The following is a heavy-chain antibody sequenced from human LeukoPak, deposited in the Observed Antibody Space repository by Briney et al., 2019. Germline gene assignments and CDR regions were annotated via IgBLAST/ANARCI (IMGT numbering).Heavy chain of an antibody. D-gene: IGHD5-12*01. J-gene: IGHJ4*02. CDR1: GGSISSSNW. V-gene: IGHV3-7*03. Sequence: ETLSLTCAVSGGSISSSNWWSWVRQAPGKGLEWVANIKQDGSEKYSVDSVKGRFTISRDNAKNSLYLQMNSLRAEDTAVYYCARVVATISYYFDYWGQGTLVTVSS. CDR3: ARVVATISYYFDY. CDR2: IKQDGSEK.